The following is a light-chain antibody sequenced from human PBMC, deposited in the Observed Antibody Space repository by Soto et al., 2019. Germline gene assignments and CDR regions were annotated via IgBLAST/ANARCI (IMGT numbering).Light chain of an antibody. J-gene: IGLJ1*01. CDR3: CSHASSSSYV. CDR1: TSDVGGYNL. V-gene: IGLV2-23*01. Sequence: QSVLTQPASVSGSPGQSITISCSGTTSDVGGYNLVSWYQQHTAKAPKLLIYEGTQRPSGVSSRFSGSKSGNTASLTISGLQAEDEAAYYCCSHASSSSYVFGTGTKVTVL. CDR2: EGT.